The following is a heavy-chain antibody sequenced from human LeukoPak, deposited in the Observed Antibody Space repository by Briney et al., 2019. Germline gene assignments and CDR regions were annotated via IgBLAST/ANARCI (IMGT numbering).Heavy chain of an antibody. CDR2: LSYTGSA. CDR3: ARGIAAASERALDI. CDR1: GGSILSTSFS. J-gene: IGHJ3*02. D-gene: IGHD6-13*01. V-gene: IGHV4-39*07. Sequence: SETLSLTCTVSGGSILSTSFSWGWIRQSPGKGLEWIGALSYTGSAYYNPSLKSHVTISVDTSKNQFSLKLTSVTAADTAVYYCARGIAAASERALDIWGQGTTVTVSS.